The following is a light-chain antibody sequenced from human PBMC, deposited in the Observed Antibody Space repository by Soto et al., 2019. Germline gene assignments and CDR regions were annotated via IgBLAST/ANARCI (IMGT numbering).Light chain of an antibody. CDR2: GVS. CDR3: SAYTSSTTVI. V-gene: IGLV2-14*01. Sequence: QSALTQPASVSGSPGQSITISCTGTSSDVGRYNYVSWYQQHPGKAPKLVIYGVSNRPSGVSYRFSGSKSGNTASLTISGLQAEDESDYYCSAYTSSTTVIFGGGTKLTVL. J-gene: IGLJ2*01. CDR1: SSDVGRYNY.